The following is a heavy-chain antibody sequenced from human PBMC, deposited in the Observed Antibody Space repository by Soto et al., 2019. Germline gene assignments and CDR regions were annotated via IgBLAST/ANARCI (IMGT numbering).Heavy chain of an antibody. CDR1: GGSISSSNW. CDR3: ARIAVAGTVYWFDP. Sequence: SETLSLTCAVSGGSISSSNWWSWVRQPPGKGLGWIGEIYHSGGTNYNPSLKSRVTISVDKSKNQFSLKLSSVTAADTAVYYCARIAVAGTVYWFDPWGQGTLVTVSS. J-gene: IGHJ5*02. V-gene: IGHV4-4*02. D-gene: IGHD6-19*01. CDR2: IYHSGGT.